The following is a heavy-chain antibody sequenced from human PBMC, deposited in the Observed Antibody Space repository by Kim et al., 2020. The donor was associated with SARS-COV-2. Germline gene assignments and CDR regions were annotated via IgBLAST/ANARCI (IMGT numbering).Heavy chain of an antibody. Sequence: GASLKTSCQGSGYTFSNYWIAWGSQTPEKGLEWVGISYPDDSDTKYSPSFQGRVIISADTSRSTAFLQWRSLQASDTAMYYCAKTSRTGLATGY. J-gene: IGHJ4*03. CDR3: AKTSRTGLATGY. CDR2: SYPDDSDT. V-gene: IGHV5-51*01. CDR1: GYTFSNYW.